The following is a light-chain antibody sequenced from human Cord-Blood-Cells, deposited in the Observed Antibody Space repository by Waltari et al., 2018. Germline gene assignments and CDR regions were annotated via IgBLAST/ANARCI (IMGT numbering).Light chain of an antibody. J-gene: IGKJ1*01. Sequence: DIQMTQSPSSLSAPVGDRVTITCRASQSISSYINWYQQKPGKAPKLLIYAASSLQNGVPSIFSGSGSGTDFTLTISSLQPEDFATYYCQQSYSTPWTFGQGTKGEIK. CDR1: QSISSY. V-gene: IGKV1-39*01. CDR2: AAS. CDR3: QQSYSTPWT.